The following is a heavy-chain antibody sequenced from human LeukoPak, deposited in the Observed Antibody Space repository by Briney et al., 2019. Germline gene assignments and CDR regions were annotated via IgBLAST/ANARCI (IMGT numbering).Heavy chain of an antibody. Sequence: SETLSLTCTASGGSISSGDYYWNWIRQPPGKGLEWIGTIHNNGNNYYSASLQSRVTISRDTSKNQFSLQLSSVTAADTAVYYCARVSARGGLWFGELSLRVYYYYMDVWGKGTTVTISS. CDR1: GGSISSGDYY. D-gene: IGHD3-10*01. V-gene: IGHV4-39*07. CDR2: IHNNGNN. J-gene: IGHJ6*03. CDR3: ARVSARGGLWFGELSLRVYYYYMDV.